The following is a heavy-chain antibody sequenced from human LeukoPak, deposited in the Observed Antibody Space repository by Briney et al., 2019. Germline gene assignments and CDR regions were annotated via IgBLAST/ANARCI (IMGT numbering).Heavy chain of an antibody. V-gene: IGHV1-69*13. CDR2: IIPIFGTA. J-gene: IGHJ6*02. D-gene: IGHD4-17*01. Sequence: ASVKVSCKASGGTFSSYAISWVRQAPGQGLEWMGGIIPIFGTANYAQKFQGRVTITADESRSTAYMELSGLRSEDTAVYYCARNDYGDYATYGMDVWGQGTTVTVSS. CDR3: ARNDYGDYATYGMDV. CDR1: GGTFSSYA.